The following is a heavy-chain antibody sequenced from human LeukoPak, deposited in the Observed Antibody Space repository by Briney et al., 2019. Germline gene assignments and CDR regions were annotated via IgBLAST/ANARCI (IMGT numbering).Heavy chain of an antibody. Sequence: SETLSLTCTVSGGSISSHYRSWIRQPPGKGLEWIGYVYYSGSTNYNPSLKSRVTISVDTSKNQFSLKLSSVTAADTAVYYCARAYSYGSTFDYWGQGTLVTVSS. CDR3: ARAYSYGSTFDY. CDR2: VYYSGST. D-gene: IGHD5-18*01. CDR1: GGSISSHY. V-gene: IGHV4-59*11. J-gene: IGHJ4*02.